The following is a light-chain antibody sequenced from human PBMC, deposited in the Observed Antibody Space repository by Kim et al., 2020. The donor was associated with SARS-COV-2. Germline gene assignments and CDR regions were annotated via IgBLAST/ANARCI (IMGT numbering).Light chain of an antibody. CDR3: QSYDSSNHGV. CDR1: SGSIASNY. V-gene: IGLV6-57*03. Sequence: KTVTISCTRSSGSIASNYVQWYQQRPGSAPTTVIYEDNQRPSGVPDRFSGSIDSSSNSASLTISGLKTEDEADYYCQSYDSSNHGVFGGGTKLTVL. J-gene: IGLJ3*02. CDR2: EDN.